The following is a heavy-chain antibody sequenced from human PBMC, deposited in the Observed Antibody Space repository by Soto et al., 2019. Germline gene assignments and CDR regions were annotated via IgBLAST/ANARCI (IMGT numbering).Heavy chain of an antibody. D-gene: IGHD3-10*01. J-gene: IGHJ6*02. V-gene: IGHV3-74*01. CDR3: ARDRWGGGRDMDD. CDR2: INSDGSST. Sequence: EVQLVESGGGLVQPGGSLRLSCAASGFTFSTYWIHWVRQAPGKGLVWVSRINSDGSSTNYADSVKGRFTISRDNAKNTLSLQMNSLRAEETAVYYCARDRWGGGRDMDDWGQGKTVTVSS. CDR1: GFTFSTYW.